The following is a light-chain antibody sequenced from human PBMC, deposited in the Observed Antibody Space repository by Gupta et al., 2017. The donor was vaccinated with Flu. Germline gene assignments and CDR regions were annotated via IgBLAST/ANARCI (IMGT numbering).Light chain of an antibody. CDR1: SSDVGGYNY. Sequence: QSALTQPASVSGSPVQSITISRTGTSSDVGGYNYVSWYQQHPGKAPKLMIYEVSNRPSGVANRFSGSKSGNTASLTISGLQAEDEADYYCSSYTSSSTWVFGGGTKLTVL. CDR3: SSYTSSSTWV. CDR2: EVS. V-gene: IGLV2-14*01. J-gene: IGLJ3*02.